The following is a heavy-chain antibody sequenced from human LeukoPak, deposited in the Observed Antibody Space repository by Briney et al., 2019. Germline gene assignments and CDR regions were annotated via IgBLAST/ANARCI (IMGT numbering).Heavy chain of an antibody. Sequence: ASVKVSCKPSGYTFTDYYIHWVRQAPGQGLEWMGRINPDSGGTHYAEKFQGRVTVTRDTSISTAYMELSRLTSGDTAEHYCAREGFEYYYYLDVWGKGTTVTVSS. CDR1: GYTFTDYY. J-gene: IGHJ6*03. V-gene: IGHV1-2*06. D-gene: IGHD3-9*01. CDR3: AREGFEYYYYLDV. CDR2: INPDSGGT.